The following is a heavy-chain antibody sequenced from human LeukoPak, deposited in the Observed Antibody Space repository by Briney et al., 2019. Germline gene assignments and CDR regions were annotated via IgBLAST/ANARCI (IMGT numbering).Heavy chain of an antibody. CDR2: IYPGDSDT. J-gene: IGHJ4*02. V-gene: IGHV5-51*01. CDR3: ALDYYGSGSFEAPCFDY. D-gene: IGHD3-10*01. CDR1: GYSFTSYW. Sequence: GESLKISCKGSGYSFTSYWIGWVRQMPGKGLEWMGIIYPGDSDTRYSPSFQGQVTISADKSIGTAYLQWSSLKASDTAMYYCALDYYGSGSFEAPCFDYWGQGTLVTVSS.